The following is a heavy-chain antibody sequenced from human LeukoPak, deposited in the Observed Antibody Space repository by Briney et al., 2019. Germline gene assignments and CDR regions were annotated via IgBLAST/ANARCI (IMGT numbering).Heavy chain of an antibody. Sequence: GASVKVSCKASGYTFTDYYMHWVRQAPGQGLEWMGWINPNSGGTNYAQKFQGRVTMTRDTSISTAYMELSSLRPEDTAVYYCATRTYSSGWYGTYFEYWGQGTLVTVSS. D-gene: IGHD6-19*01. J-gene: IGHJ4*02. CDR3: ATRTYSSGWYGTYFEY. V-gene: IGHV1-2*02. CDR2: INPNSGGT. CDR1: GYTFTDYY.